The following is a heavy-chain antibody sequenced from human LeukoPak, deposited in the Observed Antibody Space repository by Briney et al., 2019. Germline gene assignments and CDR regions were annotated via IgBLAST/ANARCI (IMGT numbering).Heavy chain of an antibody. CDR2: VHGSGST. CDR3: ARDSAPVRASWYFDL. CDR1: GDSFRNQY. Sequence: ETLSLTCTVCGDSFRNQYGRWLRQPRGKTVEWGGYVHGSGSTNYNPSLRGRVTISLEKSKKQVSLKRRWVTAADTAVYSSARDSAPVRASWYFDLWGRGTLVTVSS. V-gene: IGHV4-59*11. D-gene: IGHD1-26*01. J-gene: IGHJ2*01.